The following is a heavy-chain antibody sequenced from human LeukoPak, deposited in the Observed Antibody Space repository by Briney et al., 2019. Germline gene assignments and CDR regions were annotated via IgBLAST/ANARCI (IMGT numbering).Heavy chain of an antibody. J-gene: IGHJ3*02. V-gene: IGHV3-30*02. Sequence: GGSLGLSCAASGFTFSSYGMHWVRQAPGKGLEWVAFIRYDGSNKYYADSVKGRFTISRDNSKNTLYLQMNSLRAEDTAVYYCANLWFGELFSPSDAFDIWGQGTMVTVSS. CDR1: GFTFSSYG. D-gene: IGHD3-10*01. CDR3: ANLWFGELFSPSDAFDI. CDR2: IRYDGSNK.